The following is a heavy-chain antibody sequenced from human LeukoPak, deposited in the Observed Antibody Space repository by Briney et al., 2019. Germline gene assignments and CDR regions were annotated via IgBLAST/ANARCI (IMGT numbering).Heavy chain of an antibody. V-gene: IGHV3-21*01. Sequence: GGSLRLSCAASGFTFSSYSMNWVRQAPGQGLEWVSSISSSSSYIFYADSVKGRFTISRDNAKNSLYLQVNSLRAEDTAVYYCARVMVRTYYFDYWGQGTLVTVSS. CDR1: GFTFSSYS. CDR2: ISSSSSYI. CDR3: ARVMVRTYYFDY. D-gene: IGHD3-10*01. J-gene: IGHJ4*02.